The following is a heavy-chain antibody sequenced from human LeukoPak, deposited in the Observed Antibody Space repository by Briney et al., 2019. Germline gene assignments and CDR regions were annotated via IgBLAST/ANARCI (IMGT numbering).Heavy chain of an antibody. CDR2: ISSSSSTI. J-gene: IGHJ4*02. Sequence: GGSLRLSCAASGFSFSSYSMGWVRQAPGEGLEWVSYISSSSSTIYYADSVKGRFTITRDNAKNTLYLQMNSLRAEDTAVYYCARDTLFDYWGQGTLVTVSS. CDR3: ARDTLFDY. CDR1: GFSFSSYS. V-gene: IGHV3-48*01.